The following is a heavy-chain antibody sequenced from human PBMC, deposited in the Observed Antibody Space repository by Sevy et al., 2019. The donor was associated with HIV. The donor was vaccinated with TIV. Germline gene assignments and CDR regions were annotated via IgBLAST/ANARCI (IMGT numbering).Heavy chain of an antibody. Sequence: ASVKVSCKTSGSTFSDDYIHWVRQAPAERLEWMGWINSAGTNYAETFQGRVTMTRDASITTAYMELNSLRSDDTATYYCATSANLDTSWFDPWGQGVMVTVSS. V-gene: IGHV1-2*02. CDR2: INSAGT. J-gene: IGHJ5*02. D-gene: IGHD1-1*01. CDR3: ATSANLDTSWFDP. CDR1: GSTFSDDY.